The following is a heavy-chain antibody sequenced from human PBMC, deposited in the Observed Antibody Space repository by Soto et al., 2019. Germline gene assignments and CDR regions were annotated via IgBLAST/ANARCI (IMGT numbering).Heavy chain of an antibody. CDR2: IKSKTDGGTT. J-gene: IGHJ5*02. V-gene: IGHV3-15*07. CDR1: GFTFSNAW. D-gene: IGHD7-27*01. CDR3: SLEANWGFGAPGGWFDP. Sequence: GGSLRLSCAASGFTFSNAWMNWVRQAPGKGLEWVGRIKSKTDGGTTDYAAPVKGRFTISRDDSKNTLYLQMNSLKTEDKAVFFFSLEANWGFGAPGGWFDPWGQGTLVTVSS.